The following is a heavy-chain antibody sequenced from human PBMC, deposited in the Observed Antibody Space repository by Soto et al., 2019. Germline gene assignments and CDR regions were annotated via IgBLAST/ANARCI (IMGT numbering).Heavy chain of an antibody. Sequence: QVQLQESGPGLVKPSQTLSLTCTVSGGSISSGDYYWSWIRQPPGKGLEWIGSIYYSGITYYNPSLKGRFTTSVDTSKNQFSLKLNSVTAADTAVYYCASRHSSPYFDYWGQGTLVTVSS. CDR1: GGSISSGDYY. V-gene: IGHV4-30-4*01. J-gene: IGHJ4*02. CDR2: IYYSGIT. D-gene: IGHD6-13*01. CDR3: ASRHSSPYFDY.